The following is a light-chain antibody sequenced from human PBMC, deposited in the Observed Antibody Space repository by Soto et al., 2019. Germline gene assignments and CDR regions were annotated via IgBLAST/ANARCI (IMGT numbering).Light chain of an antibody. CDR3: QSYDSSLSSYV. V-gene: IGLV1-40*01. CDR2: GNS. CDR1: SSNIGAGYA. Sequence: QSVLTQPPSVSGAPGQRVTISCTGSSSNIGAGYAVHWYQQLPGTAPKLLIYGNSNRPSGVPDRFSGSKSGTSASLAITGLQAEDEAVYYCQSYDSSLSSYVFGTGTKVTVL. J-gene: IGLJ1*01.